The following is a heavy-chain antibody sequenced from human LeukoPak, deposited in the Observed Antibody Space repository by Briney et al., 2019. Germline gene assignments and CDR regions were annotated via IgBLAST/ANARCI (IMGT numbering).Heavy chain of an antibody. CDR3: ARGVLLPLWGEYDSSGYGDY. CDR1: GYTFTGYY. D-gene: IGHD3-22*01. V-gene: IGHV1-2*02. J-gene: IGHJ4*02. Sequence: GASVKVSCKASGYTFTGYYMHWVRQAPGQGLEWMGWINPNSGGTNYAQKFQGRVTMTRDTSISTAYMELSRLRSDDTAVYYCARGVLLPLWGEYDSSGYGDYWGQGTLVTVSS. CDR2: INPNSGGT.